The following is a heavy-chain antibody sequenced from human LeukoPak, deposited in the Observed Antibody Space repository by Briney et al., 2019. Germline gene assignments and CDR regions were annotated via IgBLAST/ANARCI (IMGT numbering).Heavy chain of an antibody. CDR2: MNPNSGNT. CDR1: GYTFTSYD. J-gene: IGHJ3*02. Sequence: RASVKVSCKASGYTFTSYDINCVRQATGQGLEWMGWMNPNSGNTGYAQKFQGRVTITRNTSISTAYMELSSLGSEDTAVYYCARVDDAFDIWGQGTMVTVSS. V-gene: IGHV1-8*03. CDR3: ARVDDAFDI.